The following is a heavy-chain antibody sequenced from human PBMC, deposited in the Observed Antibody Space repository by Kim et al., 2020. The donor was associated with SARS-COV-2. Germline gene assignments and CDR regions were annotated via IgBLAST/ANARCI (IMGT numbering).Heavy chain of an antibody. CDR3: ARGINSPYYYGSGSYGGFDY. D-gene: IGHD3-10*01. V-gene: IGHV3-30*01. J-gene: IGHJ4*02. Sequence: RFTISRYNSKNTLYLQMNSLRAEDTAVYYCARGINSPYYYGSGSYGGFDYWGQGTLVTVSS.